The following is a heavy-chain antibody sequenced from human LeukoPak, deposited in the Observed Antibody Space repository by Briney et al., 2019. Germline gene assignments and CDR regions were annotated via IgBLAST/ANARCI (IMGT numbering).Heavy chain of an antibody. CDR3: AREAPSGSYYGGFDY. CDR2: ISSSGSTI. D-gene: IGHD1-26*01. Sequence: GGSLRLSCAASGFTFSSYEMNWVRQAPGKGLEWVSYISSSGSTIYYADSVKGRFTISRDNAKNSLYLQMNSLRAEDTAVYYCAREAPSGSYYGGFDYWGQGTLVTVSS. J-gene: IGHJ4*02. V-gene: IGHV3-48*03. CDR1: GFTFSSYE.